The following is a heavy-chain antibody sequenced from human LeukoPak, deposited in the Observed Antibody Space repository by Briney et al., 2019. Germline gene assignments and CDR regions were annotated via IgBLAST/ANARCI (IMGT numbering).Heavy chain of an antibody. J-gene: IGHJ4*02. CDR1: GGSISXXXXX. V-gene: IGHV4-39*01. CDR3: ARLHVTLYSCGS. CDR2: IYYSGST. D-gene: IGHD5-18*01. Sequence: SETLSLTCTVSGGSISXXXXXXXXXXXXXXXXXXWIGSIYYSGSTYYXXXLXXXVTISVXTSKNQFSLKLGSVTAADTAVYYCARLHVTLYSCGSWGQGTLVTVAS.